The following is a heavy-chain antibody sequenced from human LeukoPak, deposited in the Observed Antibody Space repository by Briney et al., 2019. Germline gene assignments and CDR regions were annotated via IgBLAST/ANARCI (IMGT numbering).Heavy chain of an antibody. D-gene: IGHD3-22*01. CDR1: GGSISSYY. Sequence: KPSETLSLTCTVSGGSISSYYWSWIRQPPGKGLEWIGYIYYSGSTNYNPSPKSRVTISVDTSKNQFSLKLSSVTAADTAVYYCARGLDYYDSSGYYHHYFDYWGQGTLVTVSS. V-gene: IGHV4-59*01. J-gene: IGHJ4*02. CDR2: IYYSGST. CDR3: ARGLDYYDSSGYYHHYFDY.